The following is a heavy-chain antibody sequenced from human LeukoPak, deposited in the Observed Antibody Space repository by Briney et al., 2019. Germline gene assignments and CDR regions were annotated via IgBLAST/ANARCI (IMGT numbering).Heavy chain of an antibody. CDR3: ARETMIVVVSWFDP. J-gene: IGHJ5*02. Sequence: GGSLRLSCAASGFTFSSYAMHWVRQAPGKGLEWVAVISYDGSNKYYADSVKGRFTISRDNSKNTLYLQMNSLRAEDTAVYYCARETMIVVVSWFDPWGQGTLVTVSS. D-gene: IGHD3-22*01. CDR1: GFTFSSYA. V-gene: IGHV3-30-3*01. CDR2: ISYDGSNK.